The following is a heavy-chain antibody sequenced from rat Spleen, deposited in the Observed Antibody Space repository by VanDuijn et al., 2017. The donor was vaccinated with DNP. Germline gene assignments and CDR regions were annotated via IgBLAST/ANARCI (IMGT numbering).Heavy chain of an antibody. CDR3: TRERQYMFDY. V-gene: IGHV5-20*01. D-gene: IGHD1-9*01. J-gene: IGHJ2*01. CDR1: GFTFNDYY. CDR2: ISASGSRT. Sequence: EVQLVESGGGLVQPGRSLKLSCAASGFTFNDYYMAWVRQAPKKGLEWVATISASGSRTYYPDSVKDRFTISRDNAKRSLYLQMNSLKSEDSATYYCTRERQYMFDYWGQGVMVTVSS.